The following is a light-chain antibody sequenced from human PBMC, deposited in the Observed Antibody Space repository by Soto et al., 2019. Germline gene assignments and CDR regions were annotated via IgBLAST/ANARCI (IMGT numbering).Light chain of an antibody. V-gene: IGLV4-69*01. CDR1: GGHTNYA. CDR2: VNFRGAH. CDR3: QTWGSDIHV. J-gene: IGLJ1*01. Sequence: QPVLTQPLSASASLGASVTLKCTVTGGHTNYAIAWHQQSPGKGPRYLMTVNFRGAHNKGAGIPDRFSGSSTGAERYLTISTLQSDDEAVYFCQTWGSDIHVFGPGTKLTVL.